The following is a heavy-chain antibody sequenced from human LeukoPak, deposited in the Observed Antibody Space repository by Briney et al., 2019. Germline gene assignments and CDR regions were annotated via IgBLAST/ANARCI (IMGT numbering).Heavy chain of an antibody. J-gene: IGHJ3*02. CDR1: GFAFSSYG. V-gene: IGHV3-30*02. CDR3: AKDTEYDWGHAFDI. D-gene: IGHD3-16*01. Sequence: GGSLRLSCAASGFAFSSYGMHWVRQAPGKGLEWVSFIRYDGSNKLYADSVKGRFTIPRDNSKNTLYLQTNSLRTGDTAVYYCAKDTEYDWGHAFDIWGQGTTISVSS. CDR2: IRYDGSNK.